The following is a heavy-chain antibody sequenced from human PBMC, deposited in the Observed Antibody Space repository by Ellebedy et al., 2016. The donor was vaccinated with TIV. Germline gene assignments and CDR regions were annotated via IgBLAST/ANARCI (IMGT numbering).Heavy chain of an antibody. CDR2: ISSSGNTI. D-gene: IGHD3-16*01. CDR3: ANSPRRRGRNVWDY. Sequence: GGSLRLXCAASGFTFSDYYMSWIRRAPGKGLEWVSYISSSGNTIYYADSVKGRFTISRDKAKNSLYLQMNSLRAEDTAVYYCANSPRRRGRNVWDYWGQGTLVTVSS. CDR1: GFTFSDYY. V-gene: IGHV3-11*01. J-gene: IGHJ4*02.